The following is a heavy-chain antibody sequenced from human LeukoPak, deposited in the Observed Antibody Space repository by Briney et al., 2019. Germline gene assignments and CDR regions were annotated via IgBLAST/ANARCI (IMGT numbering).Heavy chain of an antibody. CDR3: ARATAISPFDY. J-gene: IGHJ4*02. Sequence: SETLSLTCTVSGGSISSYYWSWIRQPPGKGLEWIGYIYYSGNTYYNPSLKSRVTISVDTSKNQFSLKLSSVTAADTAVYYCARATAISPFDYWGQGTLVTVSS. CDR1: GGSISSYY. CDR2: IYYSGNT. D-gene: IGHD2-21*02. V-gene: IGHV4-59*12.